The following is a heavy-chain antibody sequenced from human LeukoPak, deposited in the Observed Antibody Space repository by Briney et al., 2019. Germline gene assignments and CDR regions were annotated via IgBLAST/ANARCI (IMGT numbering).Heavy chain of an antibody. J-gene: IGHJ4*02. CDR2: INHSGST. CDR3: VRSHGDGWLFFHH. CDR1: GGSFSGYY. D-gene: IGHD3-22*01. Sequence: PSETLSLTCTVYGGSFSGYYWSWIRQPPGKGLEWIGEINHSGSTNYNPSLKSRVTISVDTSKNQFSLKLTSVTGADTAVYYCVRSHGDGWLFFHHWGQGALVTVSS. V-gene: IGHV4-34*01.